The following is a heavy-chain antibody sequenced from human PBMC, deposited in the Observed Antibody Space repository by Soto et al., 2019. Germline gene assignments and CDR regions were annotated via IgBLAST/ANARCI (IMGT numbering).Heavy chain of an antibody. CDR3: ARNCGDSRHVDH. CDR1: GYSFGTYW. Sequence: GESLKISCKGSGYSFGTYWIGWVRQMPGKGLEWMGIIYPGDSDTRYSPSFQGQVIISVDKSISTAYLQWSSLKASDTAMYYCARNCGDSRHVDHSGQGPQVTVAS. V-gene: IGHV5-51*01. J-gene: IGHJ4*02. D-gene: IGHD2-21*01. CDR2: IYPGDSDT.